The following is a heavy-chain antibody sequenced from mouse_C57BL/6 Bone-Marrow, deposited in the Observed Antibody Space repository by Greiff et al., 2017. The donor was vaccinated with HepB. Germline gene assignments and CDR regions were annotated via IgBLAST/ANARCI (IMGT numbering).Heavy chain of an antibody. Sequence: VQLKESGGGLVKPGGSLKLSCAASGFTFSDYGMHWVRQAPEKGLEWVAYISSGSSTIYYADTVKGRFTISRDNAKNTLFLQMTSLRSEDTAMYYCARQELGRFAYWGQGTLVTVSA. CDR2: ISSGSSTI. V-gene: IGHV5-17*01. J-gene: IGHJ3*01. CDR1: GFTFSDYG. D-gene: IGHD4-1*01. CDR3: ARQELGRFAY.